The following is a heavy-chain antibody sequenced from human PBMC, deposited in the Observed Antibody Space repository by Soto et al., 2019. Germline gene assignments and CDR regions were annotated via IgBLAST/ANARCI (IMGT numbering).Heavy chain of an antibody. D-gene: IGHD3-16*01. CDR2: ISSSSSYT. V-gene: IGHV3-11*05. CDR1: GFTFSDDY. J-gene: IGHJ6*02. Sequence: QVQLVESGGGLVKPGGSLRLSRAASGFTFSDDYMSWIRQAPGKGLEWVSYISSSSSYTNYADSVKGRFTISRDNAKNSLYLQMNSLRAEDTAVYYCAGQRRGGAMDVWGQGTTVTVSS. CDR3: AGQRRGGAMDV.